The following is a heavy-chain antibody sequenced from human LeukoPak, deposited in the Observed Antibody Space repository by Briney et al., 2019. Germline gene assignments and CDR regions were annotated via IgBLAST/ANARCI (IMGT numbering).Heavy chain of an antibody. V-gene: IGHV4-39*01. J-gene: IGHJ3*02. Sequence: SETLSLTCTVSGGSISSSSYYWGWIRQPPGKGLEWIGSFYYGGSTYYSPSLKSRVTISVDTSKNQFSLKLSSVTAADTAVYYCARQGIAVARAFDISGQGTMVTVAS. D-gene: IGHD6-19*01. CDR3: ARQGIAVARAFDI. CDR2: FYYGGST. CDR1: GGSISSSSYY.